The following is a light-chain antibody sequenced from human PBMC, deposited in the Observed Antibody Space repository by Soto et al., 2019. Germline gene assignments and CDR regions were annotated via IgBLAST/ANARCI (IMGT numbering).Light chain of an antibody. V-gene: IGLV1-40*01. J-gene: IGLJ1*01. CDR1: SSNIGAGYD. Sequence: QAVLTQPPSVSGAPGQRVTISCTGSSSNIGAGYDVHWYQQLPGTAPKRLIYGNSNRPSGVPDRFSGSKSGTSASLAITGLQAEDEADYYCQSYDSSLSAPVFGTGTKLTVL. CDR3: QSYDSSLSAPV. CDR2: GNS.